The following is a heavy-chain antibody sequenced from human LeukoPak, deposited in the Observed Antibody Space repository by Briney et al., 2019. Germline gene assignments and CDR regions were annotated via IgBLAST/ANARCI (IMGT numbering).Heavy chain of an antibody. CDR1: GFTFSSYG. V-gene: IGHV3-30*18. Sequence: PGGSLRLSCAASGFTFSSYGMHWVRQAPGKGLEWVAVISYDGSNKYYADSVKGRFTISRDNSKNTLFLQMNSLRAEDTAIYYCAKDAIGDSSGHYWWEFDYRGQGTLVTVSS. CDR2: ISYDGSNK. D-gene: IGHD3-22*01. J-gene: IGHJ4*02. CDR3: AKDAIGDSSGHYWWEFDY.